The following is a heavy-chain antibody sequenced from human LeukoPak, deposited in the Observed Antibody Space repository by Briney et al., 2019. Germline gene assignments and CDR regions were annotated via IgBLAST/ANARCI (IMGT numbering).Heavy chain of an antibody. CDR1: GFTVNNNY. Sequence: GGSLRLSCAASGFTVNNNYMNWVRQTPGKGLEWVSSISSSSGYINYADSVKGRFTVSRDNAKNSLYLQMNSLRAEDTAVYYCARDSGYCSSTGCYVHYFDYWGQGTLVTVSS. V-gene: IGHV3-21*01. CDR2: ISSSSGYI. J-gene: IGHJ4*02. D-gene: IGHD2-2*01. CDR3: ARDSGYCSSTGCYVHYFDY.